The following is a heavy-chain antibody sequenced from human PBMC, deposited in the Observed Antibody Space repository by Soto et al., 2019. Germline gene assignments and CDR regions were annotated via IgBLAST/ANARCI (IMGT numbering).Heavy chain of an antibody. CDR1: GFTFSSYS. V-gene: IGHV3-21*01. CDR2: ISSSSSYI. J-gene: IGHJ4*02. CDR3: ARDLGSLRYFDWRRFTGFDY. D-gene: IGHD3-9*01. Sequence: PGGSLRLSCAASGFTFSSYSMNWVRQAPGKGLEWVSSISSSSSYIYYADSVKGRFTISRDNAKNSLYLQMNSLRAEDTAVYYCARDLGSLRYFDWRRFTGFDYWGQGTLVTVSS.